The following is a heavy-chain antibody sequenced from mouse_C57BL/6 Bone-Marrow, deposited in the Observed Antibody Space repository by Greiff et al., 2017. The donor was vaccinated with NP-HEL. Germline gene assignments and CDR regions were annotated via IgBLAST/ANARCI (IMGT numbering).Heavy chain of an antibody. J-gene: IGHJ4*01. V-gene: IGHV7-1*01. Sequence: DVKLVESGGGLVQSGRSLRLSCATSGFTFSDFYMEWVRQAPGKGLEWIAASRNKANDYTTEYSASVKGRFIVSRDTSQSILYLQMNALRAEDTAIYYCARGLKGYYAMDYWGQGTSVTVSS. CDR2: SRNKANDYTT. CDR1: GFTFSDFY. CDR3: ARGLKGYYAMDY.